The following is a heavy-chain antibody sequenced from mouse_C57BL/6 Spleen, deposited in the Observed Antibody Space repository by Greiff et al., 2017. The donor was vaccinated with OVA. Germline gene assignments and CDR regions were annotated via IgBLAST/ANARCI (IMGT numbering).Heavy chain of an antibody. D-gene: IGHD1-1*01. CDR1: GYTFTSYW. CDR2: INPSNGGT. J-gene: IGHJ3*01. CDR3: AREGLYYYGLAY. V-gene: IGHV1-53*01. Sequence: QVQLQQSGTELVKPGASVKLSCKASGYTFTSYWMHWVKQRPGQGLEWIGNINPSNGGTNYNEKFKSKATLTVDKSSSTAYMQLSSLTSEDSAVYYCAREGLYYYGLAYWGQGTLVTVSA.